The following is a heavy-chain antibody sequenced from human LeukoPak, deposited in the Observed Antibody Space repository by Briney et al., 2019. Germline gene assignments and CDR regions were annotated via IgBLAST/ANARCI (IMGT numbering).Heavy chain of an antibody. V-gene: IGHV1-18*01. Sequence: ASVKVSCKASGYTFTSYGISWVRQAPRQGLEWMGWISAYNGNTNYAQKLQGRVTMTTDTSTSTAYMELRSLRSDDTAVYYCARIASIAAAGNWFDPWGQGTLVTVSS. CDR1: GYTFTSYG. J-gene: IGHJ5*02. CDR2: ISAYNGNT. D-gene: IGHD6-13*01. CDR3: ARIASIAAAGNWFDP.